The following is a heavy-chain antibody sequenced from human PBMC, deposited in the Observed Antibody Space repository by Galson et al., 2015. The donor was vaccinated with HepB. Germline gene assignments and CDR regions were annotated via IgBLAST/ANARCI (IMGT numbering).Heavy chain of an antibody. D-gene: IGHD6-25*01. CDR3: ARAALGWFDP. CDR2: ISSDGATI. V-gene: IGHV3-11*01. J-gene: IGHJ5*02. Sequence: SLRLFCAAYGFTFSDYYMTWIRQAPGKGLEWLSYISSDGATIYYADSVRGRFTISRDNARYSLYLQMNSLRAEDTALYYCARAALGWFDPWGQGTPVTVSS. CDR1: GFTFSDYY.